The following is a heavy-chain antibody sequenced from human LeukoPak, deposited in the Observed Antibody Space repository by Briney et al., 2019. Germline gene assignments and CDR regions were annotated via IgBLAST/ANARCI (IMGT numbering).Heavy chain of an antibody. D-gene: IGHD3-22*01. J-gene: IGHJ4*02. CDR3: VRDEVDYDSSGYSYYFDY. CDR2: IWYDGSDK. V-gene: IGHV3-33*01. CDR1: GFTFRSYG. Sequence: GRSLRLSCAASGFTFRSYGMHWVRQAPGKGLEWVAVIWYDGSDKYYADSVKGRFTISRDNSENTLYLQMNSLRAEDTAVYYCVRDEVDYDSSGYSYYFDYWGQGTLVTVSS.